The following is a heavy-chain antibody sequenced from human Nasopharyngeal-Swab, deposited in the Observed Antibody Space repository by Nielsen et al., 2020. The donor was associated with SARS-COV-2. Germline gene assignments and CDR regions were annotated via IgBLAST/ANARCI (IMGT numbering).Heavy chain of an antibody. CDR3: ARDGYYGSGSSMDV. CDR2: INPNSGGT. D-gene: IGHD3-10*01. CDR1: GYTFTGYY. J-gene: IGHJ6*04. V-gene: IGHV1-2*06. Sequence: ASVKVSCKASGYTFTGYYMHWVRQAPGQGLEWMGRINPNSGGTNYAQKFQGRVTMTRDTSISTAYMELSRLRSDDTAVYYCARDGYYGSGSSMDVWGKGTTVTVSS.